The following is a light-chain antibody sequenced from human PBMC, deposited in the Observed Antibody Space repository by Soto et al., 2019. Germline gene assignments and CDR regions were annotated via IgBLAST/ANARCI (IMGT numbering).Light chain of an antibody. J-gene: IGKJ2*01. Sequence: EIVLTQSPGTLSLSPGERATLSCRASQSVSSSYLAWYQQKPGQAPRLLIYGASSRATGIPDRFSGSGSGTEFTLTISRLEPEDFAVYYCQQYGSSLLMYTFGQGTKLEIK. CDR1: QSVSSSY. V-gene: IGKV3-20*01. CDR2: GAS. CDR3: QQYGSSLLMYT.